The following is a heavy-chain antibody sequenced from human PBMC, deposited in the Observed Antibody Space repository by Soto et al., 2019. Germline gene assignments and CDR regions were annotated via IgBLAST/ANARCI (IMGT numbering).Heavy chain of an antibody. V-gene: IGHV4-39*01. Sequence: SETLSLTCTVSGGSISSSSYYWGWIRQPPGKGLEWIGSIYYSGSTYYNPSLKSRVTISVDTSKNQFSLKLSSVTAADTDVYYCARGSVVVAATPWGYYYYGMDVWGQGTTVTVSS. CDR2: IYYSGST. J-gene: IGHJ6*02. CDR1: GGSISSSSYY. CDR3: ARGSVVVAATPWGYYYYGMDV. D-gene: IGHD2-15*01.